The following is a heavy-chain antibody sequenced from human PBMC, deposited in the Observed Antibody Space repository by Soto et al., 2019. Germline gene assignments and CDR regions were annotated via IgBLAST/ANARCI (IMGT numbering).Heavy chain of an antibody. CDR2: IYYSGST. J-gene: IGHJ5*02. D-gene: IGHD2-2*01. V-gene: IGHV4-59*01. CDR3: ARGVSHCSSTSCYHWFDP. Sequence: SETLSLTCTVSGGSISSYYWSWIRQPPGKGLEWIGYIYYSGSTSYNPSLKSRVTISVDTSKNQFSLKLSSVTAADTAVYYCARGVSHCSSTSCYHWFDPWGQGTLVTVSS. CDR1: GGSISSYY.